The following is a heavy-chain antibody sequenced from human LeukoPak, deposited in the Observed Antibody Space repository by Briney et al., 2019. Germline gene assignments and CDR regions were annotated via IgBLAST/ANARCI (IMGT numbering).Heavy chain of an antibody. D-gene: IGHD1-26*01. CDR1: GGSISGSTYY. J-gene: IGHJ4*02. CDR2: IYASGST. CDR3: ARDGGSYSLDY. Sequence: SQTLSLTCTVSGGSISGSTYYWGCIRQPAGKGLEWSGRIYASGSTSYNPSLKSRATISVDTSKNQFSLKLSSVTAADTAIYYCARDGGSYSLDYWGRGTLVTVSS. V-gene: IGHV4-61*02.